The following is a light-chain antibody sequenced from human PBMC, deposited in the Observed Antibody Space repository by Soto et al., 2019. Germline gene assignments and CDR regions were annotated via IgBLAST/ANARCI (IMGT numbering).Light chain of an antibody. Sequence: DIQMTPSQSSLSASVADRVIINSRASQSISNHLNWYQQKPGKAPKLLIFAASSLQSGVPSRFSGSRSGPDFTLTISSLQPEDFATYYCQQSYSSPPTFGQGTKVDI. CDR2: AAS. J-gene: IGKJ1*01. V-gene: IGKV1-39*01. CDR1: QSISNH. CDR3: QQSYSSPPT.